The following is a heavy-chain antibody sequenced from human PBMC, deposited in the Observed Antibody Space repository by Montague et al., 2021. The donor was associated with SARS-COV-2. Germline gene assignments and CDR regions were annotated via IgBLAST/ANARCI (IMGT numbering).Heavy chain of an antibody. CDR2: IFRSGAT. J-gene: IGHJ6*02. D-gene: IGHD3-10*01. V-gene: IGHV4-59*01. Sequence: SETLSLTCTVSGDSISDYYWSWIRQPPGMGLEWIGYIFRSGATNYNPPLKSRVIISLDTSKSQFSLRLSSVTAADTAIYYCARTSRGSRYFHGVDAWGQGTTVTVSS. CDR3: ARTSRGSRYFHGVDA. CDR1: GDSISDYY.